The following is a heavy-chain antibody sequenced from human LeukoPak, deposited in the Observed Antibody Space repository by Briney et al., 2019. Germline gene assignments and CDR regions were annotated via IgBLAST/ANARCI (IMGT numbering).Heavy chain of an antibody. CDR2: INPSGGIT. CDR3: ARDGNSAAAGPFDY. Sequence: GGSLRPSCAASGYIFTSYYMHWVRQAPGQGLEWMGIINPSGGITSYAQKFQGRVTMTRDTSTRTVYMELSSLRSEDTAVYYCARDGNSAAAGPFDYWGQGTLVTVSS. D-gene: IGHD6-13*01. V-gene: IGHV1-46*01. J-gene: IGHJ4*02. CDR1: GYIFTSYY.